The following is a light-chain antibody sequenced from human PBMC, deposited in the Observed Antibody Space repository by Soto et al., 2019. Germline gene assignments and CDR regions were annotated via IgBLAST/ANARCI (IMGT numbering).Light chain of an antibody. CDR1: QSVSSSY. Sequence: EIVLTQSPGTLSLSPGERATLSCRASQSVSSSYLAWYQQKPGQAPRLLIYGASSRATGIPDRFSGGGSGTDFTLTISRLEPEDFAVYYCQQYGSPITFGQGTRLEI. V-gene: IGKV3-20*01. CDR2: GAS. CDR3: QQYGSPIT. J-gene: IGKJ5*01.